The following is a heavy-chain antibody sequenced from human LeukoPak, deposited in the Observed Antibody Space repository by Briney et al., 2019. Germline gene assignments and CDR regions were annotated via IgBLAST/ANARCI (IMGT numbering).Heavy chain of an antibody. D-gene: IGHD6-13*01. CDR3: AKDWYSSK. CDR2: ISYDGSNK. CDR1: GFTFSSYA. J-gene: IGHJ4*02. V-gene: IGHV3-30*04. Sequence: PGGSLRLSCAASGFTFSSYAMHWVRQAPGKGLEWVAVISYDGSNKYYADSVKGRFTISRDNSKNTLYLQMNSLRAEDTAVYYCAKDWYSSKWGQGTLVTVSS.